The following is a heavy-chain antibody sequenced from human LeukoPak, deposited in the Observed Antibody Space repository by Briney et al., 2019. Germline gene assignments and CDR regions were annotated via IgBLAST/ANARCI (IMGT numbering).Heavy chain of an antibody. CDR2: IKKDGSTK. CDR1: EFTFSSYW. CDR3: AKKGHLPGDDETFDY. J-gene: IGHJ4*02. V-gene: IGHV3-7*03. D-gene: IGHD7-27*01. Sequence: PGGSLRLSCVASEFTFSSYWMSWVRQAPGKGLEWVANIKKDGSTKYYVDSVKGRFTISRDNAKNSLYLQMNSLRAEDTAVYYCAKKGHLPGDDETFDYWGQGTLVTVSS.